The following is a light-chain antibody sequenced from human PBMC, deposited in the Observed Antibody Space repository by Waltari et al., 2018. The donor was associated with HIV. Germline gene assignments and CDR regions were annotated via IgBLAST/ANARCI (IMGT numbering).Light chain of an antibody. CDR3: QQSFSSPYT. CDR2: AAS. CDR1: QTINRN. V-gene: IGKV1-39*01. Sequence: IQLPQSPSSLSASVGDRVTINFRASQTINRNLNWYQQKVGKAPTLLIFAASILQSGVPSRFSGSGSGTEFTLTISSLQPEDFATYDCQQSFSSPYTFGQGTKLEIK. J-gene: IGKJ2*01.